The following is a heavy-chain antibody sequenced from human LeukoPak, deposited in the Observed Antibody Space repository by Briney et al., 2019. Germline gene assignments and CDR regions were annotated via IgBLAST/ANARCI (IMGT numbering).Heavy chain of an antibody. Sequence: AGGSLRLSCTASGFAFDEHAMSWVRQVPGKGLECVSGINWSGGSTGYADPLRGRFTISKDNAKNSLYLQMDSLRAEDTALYYCARAPITSPFYFDYWGQGTLVTVSS. V-gene: IGHV3-20*04. CDR3: ARAPITSPFYFDY. D-gene: IGHD2-2*01. J-gene: IGHJ4*02. CDR2: INWSGGST. CDR1: GFAFDEHA.